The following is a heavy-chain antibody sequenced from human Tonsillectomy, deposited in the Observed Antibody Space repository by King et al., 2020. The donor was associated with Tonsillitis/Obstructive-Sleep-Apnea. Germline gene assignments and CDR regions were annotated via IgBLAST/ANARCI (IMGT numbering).Heavy chain of an antibody. Sequence: VQLVESGGGLVQPGGSLRLSCAASGFTFSSYDMHWVRQATGKGLEWVSAIGTAGDTYYPGSVKGRFTISRENAKNSLNLQMNSLRAGDTAVYYCARGRDYIWGSYRPQGFDYWGQGTLVTVSS. D-gene: IGHD3-16*02. V-gene: IGHV3-13*04. CDR3: ARGRDYIWGSYRPQGFDY. CDR2: IGTAGDT. J-gene: IGHJ4*02. CDR1: GFTFSSYD.